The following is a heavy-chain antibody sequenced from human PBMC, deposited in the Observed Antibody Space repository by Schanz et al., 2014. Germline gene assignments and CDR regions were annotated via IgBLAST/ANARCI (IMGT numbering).Heavy chain of an antibody. Sequence: EVQLLESGGGLVQPGGSLRLSCAASGFTFGDYAMTWVRQAPGKGLEWVSAINTGVNTYYADSVRGRFTMSRDNSKNTLFLQMSSLRVDDMAVYYCGRAGTGMAGWYFELWGHGTLVTVSS. V-gene: IGHV3-23*01. D-gene: IGHD5-18*01. CDR1: GFTFGDYA. J-gene: IGHJ2*01. CDR3: GRAGTGMAGWYFEL. CDR2: INTGVNT.